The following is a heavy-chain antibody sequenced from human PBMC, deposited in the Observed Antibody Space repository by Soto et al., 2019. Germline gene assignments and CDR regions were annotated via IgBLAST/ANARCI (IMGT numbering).Heavy chain of an antibody. CDR1: GGSITSSGDY. CDR2: IYYSGST. CDR3: ARHVMTGPYNYYCSGLDV. J-gene: IGHJ6*02. D-gene: IGHD3-9*01. Sequence: QLQLRESGPGLVKPSETLSLTCSVSGGSITSSGDYWCWIRQPPGKGLEWIGNIYYSGSTYYNPSLKGRVTMSVYTSKKQSSLHRSSVSAADPEVYFCARHVMTGPYNYYCSGLDVWGQGTTVTVSS. V-gene: IGHV4-39*01.